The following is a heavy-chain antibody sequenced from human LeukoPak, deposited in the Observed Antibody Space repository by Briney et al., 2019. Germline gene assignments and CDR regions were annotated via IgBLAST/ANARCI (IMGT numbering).Heavy chain of an antibody. V-gene: IGHV3-21*04. CDR3: AKGLVYYYYCMDV. CDR1: GFTFSSYS. Sequence: GGSLRLSCAASGFTFSSYSMNWVRQAPGKGLEWVSSTSSSSSYIYYADSVKGRFTISRDNSKNTLYLQMNSLRAEDTAVYYCAKGLVYYYYCMDVWGKGTTVTISS. D-gene: IGHD6-6*01. J-gene: IGHJ6*03. CDR2: TSSSSSYI.